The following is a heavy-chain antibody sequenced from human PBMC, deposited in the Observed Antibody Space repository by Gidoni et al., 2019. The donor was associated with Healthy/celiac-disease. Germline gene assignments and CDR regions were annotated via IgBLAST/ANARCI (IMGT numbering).Heavy chain of an antibody. J-gene: IGHJ6*02. CDR2: IYSGGST. Sequence: AASGFTVSSNYMSWVRQAPGKGLEWVSVIYSGGSTYYADSVKGRFTISRDNSKNTLYLQMNSLRAEDTAVYYCARCITIFGVVITDYGMDVWGQGTTVTVSS. CDR3: ARCITIFGVVITDYGMDV. V-gene: IGHV3-53*01. D-gene: IGHD3-3*01. CDR1: GFTVSSNY.